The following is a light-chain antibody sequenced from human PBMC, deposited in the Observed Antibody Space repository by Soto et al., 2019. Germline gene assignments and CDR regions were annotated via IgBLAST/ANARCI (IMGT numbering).Light chain of an antibody. CDR2: AAF. CDR1: QGSSSY. Sequence: IQLTQSPSSLSASVGDRVTITCRASQGSSSYLAWYQQKPWKAPKLLIYAAFTLQSGVPSRFSGSGSGTDFTLTISSLQPEDFANYYCQQLNSYPLTFGGGTKVEIK. V-gene: IGKV1-9*01. CDR3: QQLNSYPLT. J-gene: IGKJ4*01.